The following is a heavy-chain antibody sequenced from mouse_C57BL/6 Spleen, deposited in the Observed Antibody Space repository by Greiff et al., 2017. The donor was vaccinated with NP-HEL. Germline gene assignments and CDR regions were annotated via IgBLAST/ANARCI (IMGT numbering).Heavy chain of an antibody. D-gene: IGHD2-4*01. CDR2: IDPETGGT. CDR1: GYTFTDYE. CDR3: TRGGSDYDGAWFAY. V-gene: IGHV1-15*01. J-gene: IGHJ3*01. Sequence: QVQLQQSGAELVRPGASVTLSCKASGYTFTDYEMHWVKQTPVHGLEWIGAIDPETGGTAYNQKFKGKAILTADKSSSTAYMELRSLTSEDSAVYYGTRGGSDYDGAWFAYWGQGTLVTVSA.